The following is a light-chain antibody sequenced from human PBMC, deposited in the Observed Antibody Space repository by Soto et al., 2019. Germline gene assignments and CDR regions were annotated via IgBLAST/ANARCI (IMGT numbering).Light chain of an antibody. V-gene: IGKV3-15*01. CDR3: QQYNNWPFT. J-gene: IGKJ3*01. CDR2: DAS. Sequence: EIVMTQSPATLSVSPGERATLSCRASQSVSSNFAWYQQKPGQPPRLLIYDASTRATGIPARFSGSGSGTELTLTISSLQSEDFAVYYCQQYNNWPFTFGAGTKVDIK. CDR1: QSVSSN.